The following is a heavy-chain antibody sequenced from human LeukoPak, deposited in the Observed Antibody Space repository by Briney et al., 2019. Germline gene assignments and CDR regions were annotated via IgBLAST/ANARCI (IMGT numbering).Heavy chain of an antibody. CDR3: ASWAGGDEPVASFDY. D-gene: IGHD3-10*01. CDR2: INLSTGGT. Sequence: ASVTVSCKASGYTFTGYYMHWMRQSPGQGLEWMGWINLSTGGTNYAQKFQGRVTMTRDTSISTAYMELRRLRYDDTAVYYCASWAGGDEPVASFDYWAREPWSPSPQ. CDR1: GYTFTGYY. J-gene: IGHJ4*02. V-gene: IGHV1-2*02.